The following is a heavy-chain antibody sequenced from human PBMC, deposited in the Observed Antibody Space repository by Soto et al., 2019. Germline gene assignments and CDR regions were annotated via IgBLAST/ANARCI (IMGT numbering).Heavy chain of an antibody. CDR3: ASYSSGWYAVSS. J-gene: IGHJ5*02. Sequence: QVQLQESGPGLVKPSETLSLTCTVSGGSVSSGSYYWSWIRQPPGKGLEWIGYIYYSGSTNYNPSLKSRVTISIDTSKNQFALKLSSVTAADTAVYYCASYSSGWYAVSSWGQGTLVTVSS. CDR2: IYYSGST. D-gene: IGHD6-19*01. V-gene: IGHV4-61*01. CDR1: GGSVSSGSYY.